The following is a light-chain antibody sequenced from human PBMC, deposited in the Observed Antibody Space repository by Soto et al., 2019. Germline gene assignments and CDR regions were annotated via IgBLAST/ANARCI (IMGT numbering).Light chain of an antibody. Sequence: QSALTQPASVSGSPGQSITVSCTGTSSDVGSHNLVSWYQQHPGKAPKLMIYEVNERPSGVSYRFSGSKSGNTASLTISGLQAEDEADYYCCSYAGSSTFVFGTGTKVTVL. CDR3: CSYAGSSTFV. CDR2: EVN. V-gene: IGLV2-23*02. J-gene: IGLJ1*01. CDR1: SSDVGSHNL.